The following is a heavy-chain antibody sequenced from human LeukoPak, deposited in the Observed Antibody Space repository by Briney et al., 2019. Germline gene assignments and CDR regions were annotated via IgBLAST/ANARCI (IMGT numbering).Heavy chain of an antibody. V-gene: IGHV3-11*01. CDR2: ISSSGSTI. D-gene: IGHD5-18*01. CDR1: GFTFSDYY. CDR3: AREVVDTAMEASAFDY. Sequence: GGSLRLSCAASGFTFSDYYMSWIRQAPGKGLEWVSYISSSGSTIYYADSVKGRFTISRDNAKNSLYLQMNSLRAEDTAVYYCAREVVDTAMEASAFDYWGQGTLVAVSS. J-gene: IGHJ4*02.